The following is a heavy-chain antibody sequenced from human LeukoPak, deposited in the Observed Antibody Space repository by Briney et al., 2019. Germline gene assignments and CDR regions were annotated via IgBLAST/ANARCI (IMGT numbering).Heavy chain of an antibody. J-gene: IGHJ4*02. CDR1: GGSFSGYY. Sequence: SETLSLTCAVYGGSFSGYYWSWIRQPPGKGLEWIGEINHSGSTNYNPSLKSRVTISVDTSKNQFSLKLSSVTAADTAVYYCARHSEQLTYWGQGTLVTVSS. CDR2: INHSGST. D-gene: IGHD6-13*01. V-gene: IGHV4-34*01. CDR3: ARHSEQLTY.